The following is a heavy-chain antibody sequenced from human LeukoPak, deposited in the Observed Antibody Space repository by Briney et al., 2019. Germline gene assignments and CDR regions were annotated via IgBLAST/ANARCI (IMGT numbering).Heavy chain of an antibody. J-gene: IGHJ4*02. CDR3: ARGPADYDILTGTSH. CDR2: FIPILGIA. D-gene: IGHD3-9*01. V-gene: IGHV1-69*04. Sequence: GASVKVSCKASGGTFSSYAISWVRQAPGQGLEWMGRFIPILGIANYAQKFQGRVTITADKSTSTAYMELSSLRSEDTAMYYCARGPADYDILTGTSHWGQGTLVTVSS. CDR1: GGTFSSYA.